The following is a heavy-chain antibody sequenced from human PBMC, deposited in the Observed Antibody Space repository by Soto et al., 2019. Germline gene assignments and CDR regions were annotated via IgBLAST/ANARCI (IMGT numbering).Heavy chain of an antibody. Sequence: PGGSLRLSCAASGFTFSSYAMSWVRQAPGKGLEWVSAISGSGGSTYYADSVKGRFTISRDNSKNTLYLQMNSLRAEDTAVYYCAKVPVYIVATMDFDYWGQGTLVTVSS. D-gene: IGHD5-12*01. J-gene: IGHJ4*02. CDR1: GFTFSSYA. V-gene: IGHV3-23*01. CDR3: AKVPVYIVATMDFDY. CDR2: ISGSGGST.